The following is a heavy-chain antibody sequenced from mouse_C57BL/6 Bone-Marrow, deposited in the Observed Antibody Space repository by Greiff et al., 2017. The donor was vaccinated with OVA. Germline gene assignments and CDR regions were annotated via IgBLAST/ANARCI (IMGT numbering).Heavy chain of an antibody. V-gene: IGHV1-72*01. CDR3: ARRGDYYGSFDY. CDR2: FDPNSGGT. Sequence: QVQLQQPGAELVKPGASVKLSCKASGYTFTSYWMHWVKQRPGRGLEWIGRFDPNSGGTKYNEKFKSKATLTVDKPSSTAYMQLSSLTSEDSAVYYCARRGDYYGSFDYWGQGTTLTVSS. J-gene: IGHJ2*01. CDR1: GYTFTSYW. D-gene: IGHD1-1*01.